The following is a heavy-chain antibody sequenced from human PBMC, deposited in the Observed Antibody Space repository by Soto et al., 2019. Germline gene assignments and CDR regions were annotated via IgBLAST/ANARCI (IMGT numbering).Heavy chain of an antibody. CDR1: GGSFSGYY. Sequence: QVQLQQWGAGLLKPSETLSLTCAVYGGSFSGYYWSWIRQPPGKGLEWIGEINHSGSTNYNPSLKIRVTISVDTSKNQFSLKLSSVTAADTAVYYCARALVVVPAAKGNWFDPWGQGTLVTVSS. D-gene: IGHD2-2*01. V-gene: IGHV4-34*01. CDR3: ARALVVVPAAKGNWFDP. J-gene: IGHJ5*02. CDR2: INHSGST.